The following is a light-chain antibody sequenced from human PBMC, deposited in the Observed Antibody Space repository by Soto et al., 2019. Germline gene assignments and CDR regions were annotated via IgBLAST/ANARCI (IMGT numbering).Light chain of an antibody. CDR3: SSYTSSNTLV. V-gene: IGLV2-14*01. J-gene: IGLJ1*01. Sequence: QSALTQPASVSGSPGQSITISCTGTSSDVGGYNYVSWYQQHPGKAPKLMIYEVSKRPSGVSNRFSGSKSGNTASLTISGLQAEDEADYYCSSYTSSNTLVFGTGTKLTVL. CDR1: SSDVGGYNY. CDR2: EVS.